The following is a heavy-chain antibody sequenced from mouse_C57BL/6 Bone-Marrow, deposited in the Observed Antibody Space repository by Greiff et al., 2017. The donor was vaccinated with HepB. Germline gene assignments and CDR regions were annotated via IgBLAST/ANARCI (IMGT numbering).Heavy chain of an antibody. J-gene: IGHJ2*01. CDR1: GFTFTDYY. V-gene: IGHV7-3*01. CDR3: ARYYYGSSPFDY. D-gene: IGHD1-1*01. CDR2: IRNKANGYTT. Sequence: VQLKESGGGLVQPGGSLSLSCAASGFTFTDYYMSWVRQPPGKALEWLGFIRNKANGYTTEYSASVKGRFTISRDNSQSILYLQMNALRAEDSATYYCARYYYGSSPFDYWGQGTTLTVSS.